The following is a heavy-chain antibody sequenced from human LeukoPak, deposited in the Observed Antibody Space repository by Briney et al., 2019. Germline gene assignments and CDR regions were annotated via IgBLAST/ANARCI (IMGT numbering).Heavy chain of an antibody. CDR2: IFASGAT. J-gene: IGHJ5*02. CDR3: ARVHWNYDGLAWFDP. Sequence: PSETLSLTCTVPGGSIDSYSWSWIRQPAGKGLEWIGRIFASGATFYNPSLKTRVTMSIATSKNQFSLKLSSVTAADTAVYYCARVHWNYDGLAWFDPWGQGTLVTVSS. CDR1: GGSIDSYS. D-gene: IGHD1-7*01. V-gene: IGHV4-4*07.